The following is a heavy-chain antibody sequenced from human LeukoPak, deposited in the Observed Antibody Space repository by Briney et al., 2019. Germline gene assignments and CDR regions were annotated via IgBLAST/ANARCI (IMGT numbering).Heavy chain of an antibody. D-gene: IGHD3-3*01. V-gene: IGHV3-74*01. Sequence: GGSLRLSCAASGFTFSSYWMHWVRQAPGKGLVWVSRINTDGSSTSYADSVKGRFTISRDNAKNTLYLQMNSLRAEDTAVYYCAKDGAFWSGYHYFDYWGQGTLVTVSS. CDR2: INTDGSST. J-gene: IGHJ4*02. CDR1: GFTFSSYW. CDR3: AKDGAFWSGYHYFDY.